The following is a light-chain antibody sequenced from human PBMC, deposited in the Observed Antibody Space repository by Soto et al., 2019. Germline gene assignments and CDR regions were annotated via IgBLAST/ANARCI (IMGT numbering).Light chain of an antibody. V-gene: IGKV1-5*01. J-gene: IGKJ1*01. CDR1: QSISRW. Sequence: DIQMTQSPSTLSASVGDRVTITCRASQSISRWLALYQQKPGTAPRLLIYDASSLESGDPVRFRGSGSGTEFTLTISSLQPDDFATYYCQQYNSYSRTFGQGTKVYIK. CDR2: DAS. CDR3: QQYNSYSRT.